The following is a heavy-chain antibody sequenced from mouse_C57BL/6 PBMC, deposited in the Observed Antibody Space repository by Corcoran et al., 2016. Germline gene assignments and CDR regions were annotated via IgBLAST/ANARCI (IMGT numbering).Heavy chain of an antibody. Sequence: QVQLQQSGAELVKPGASVKLSCKASGYTFTEYTIHWVKQRSGQGLEWIGWFYPGSGSIKYNEKFKDKATLTADKSSSTVYMELSRLTSEDSAVYFWARHEGYYYGSRRDWYFDVWGTGTTVTVSS. J-gene: IGHJ1*03. V-gene: IGHV1-62-2*01. CDR1: GYTFTEYT. D-gene: IGHD1-1*01. CDR2: FYPGSGSI. CDR3: ARHEGYYYGSRRDWYFDV.